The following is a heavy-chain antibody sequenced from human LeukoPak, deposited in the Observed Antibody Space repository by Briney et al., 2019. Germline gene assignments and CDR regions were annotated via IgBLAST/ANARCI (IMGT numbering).Heavy chain of an antibody. CDR3: AKGHYGSGSSPSYGMDV. J-gene: IGHJ6*02. D-gene: IGHD3-10*01. V-gene: IGHV3-30*18. Sequence: GGSLRLSCAASGFIVSSRQAPGKGLEWVAVISYDGSNKYYADSVKGRFTISRDNSKNTLYLQMNSLRAEDTAVYYCAKGHYGSGSSPSYGMDVWGQGTTVTVSS. CDR1: GFIVSS. CDR2: ISYDGSNK.